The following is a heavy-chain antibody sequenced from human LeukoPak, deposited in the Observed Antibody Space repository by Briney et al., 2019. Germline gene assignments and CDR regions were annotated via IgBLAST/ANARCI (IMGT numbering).Heavy chain of an antibody. CDR3: ARENWTNDY. CDR1: GFTFSSYW. Sequence: GGSLRLSCAASGFTFSSYWVTWVRQAPGKGLEWVAHINKDGSEKYYVDSVKGRFTISRDNAKNSVYLQMNSLRAEDTAVYYCARENWTNDYWGQGTLVTVSS. V-gene: IGHV3-7*01. J-gene: IGHJ4*02. D-gene: IGHD1-1*01. CDR2: INKDGSEK.